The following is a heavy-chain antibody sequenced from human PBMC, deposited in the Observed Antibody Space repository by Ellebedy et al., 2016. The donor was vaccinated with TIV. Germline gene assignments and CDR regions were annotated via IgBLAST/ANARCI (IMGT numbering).Heavy chain of an antibody. CDR1: GFTFNFYS. Sequence: GGSLRLXXAASGFTFNFYSMNWVRQAAGKGLEWISYIVGTGTTTYYADSVKGRFTISRDDAKNSLYLHMNSLRDEDTAVYYCARRGNYLGDAFDMWGQGAMVIVSS. J-gene: IGHJ3*02. D-gene: IGHD1-26*01. V-gene: IGHV3-48*02. CDR3: ARRGNYLGDAFDM. CDR2: IVGTGTTT.